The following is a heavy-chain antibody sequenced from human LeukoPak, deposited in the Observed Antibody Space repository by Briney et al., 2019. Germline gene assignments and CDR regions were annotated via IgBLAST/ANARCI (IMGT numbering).Heavy chain of an antibody. Sequence: PGGSLRLSCAASGFTFGRYGMSWVPQAPGGGVECVSFLTPNADRTSDADPREGRLTISRDNPRNTIHMQMNSLRDEDTALYYCAIMHGYYDGSGYWVQWGQGTLVSVSS. CDR3: AIMHGYYDGSGYWVQ. D-gene: IGHD3-22*01. J-gene: IGHJ4*02. V-gene: IGHV3-23*01. CDR1: GFTFGRYG. CDR2: LTPNADRT.